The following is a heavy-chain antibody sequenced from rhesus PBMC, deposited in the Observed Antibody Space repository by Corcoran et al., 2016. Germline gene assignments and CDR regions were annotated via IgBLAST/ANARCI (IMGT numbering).Heavy chain of an antibody. CDR3: ARALRGRFDV. CDR2: ISGSGGST. CDR1: GGSLSSPY. V-gene: IGHV4-173*01. Sequence: QLQLQESGPGLVTPSETLSLTCSFSGGSLSSPYWSWFRQPPGKGLEWIGRISGSGGSTDYNPSLKSRVTISTDTSKNQFSLKLSSVTAADTAVYYCARALRGRFDVWGPGVLVTVSS. J-gene: IGHJ5-1*01.